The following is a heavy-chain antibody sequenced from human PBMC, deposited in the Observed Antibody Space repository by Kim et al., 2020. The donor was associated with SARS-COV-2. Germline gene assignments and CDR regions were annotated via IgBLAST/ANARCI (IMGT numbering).Heavy chain of an antibody. V-gene: IGHV4-61*01. CDR2: IYYSGST. J-gene: IGHJ6*02. CDR3: ARDRPSIYYYYGMDV. Sequence: SETLSLTCTVSGGSVSSGSYYWSWIRQPPGKGLEWIGYIYYSGSTNYNPSLKSRVTISVDTSKNQFSLKLSSVTAADTAVYYCARDRPSIYYYYGMDVWGQGTTVTVSS. CDR1: GGSVSSGSYY.